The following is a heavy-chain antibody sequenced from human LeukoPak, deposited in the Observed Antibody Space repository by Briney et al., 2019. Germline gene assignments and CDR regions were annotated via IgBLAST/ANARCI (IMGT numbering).Heavy chain of an antibody. CDR1: GDSINDYY. V-gene: IGHV4-34*01. Sequence: SETLSLTCTVSGDSINDYYWSWIRQPPGKGLEWVGEINHSGSTNYNPSLKSRVTISVDTSKNQFSLKLSSVTAADTAVYYCARRFDSSGYYYPNFDYWGQGTLVTVSS. D-gene: IGHD3-22*01. CDR2: INHSGST. J-gene: IGHJ4*02. CDR3: ARRFDSSGYYYPNFDY.